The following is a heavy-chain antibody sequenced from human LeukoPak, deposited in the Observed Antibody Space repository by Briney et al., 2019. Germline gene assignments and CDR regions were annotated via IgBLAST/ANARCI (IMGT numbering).Heavy chain of an antibody. V-gene: IGHV3-21*01. Sequence: PGGSLRLSCAASGFTFSGYGMHWVRQAPGKGLEWVSSISGSSYYIYYADSVKGRFTISRDNAKNSLYLQMNSLRAEDAAVYYCARRAFGPRWQFLYEKRYYFDQWAQGTLVTVSS. J-gene: IGHJ4*02. CDR3: ARRAFGPRWQFLYEKRYYFDQ. D-gene: IGHD2/OR15-2a*01. CDR1: GFTFSGYG. CDR2: ISGSSYYI.